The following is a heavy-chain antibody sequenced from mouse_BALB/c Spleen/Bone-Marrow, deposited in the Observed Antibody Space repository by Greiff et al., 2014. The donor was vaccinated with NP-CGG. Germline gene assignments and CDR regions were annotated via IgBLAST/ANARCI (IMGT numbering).Heavy chain of an antibody. CDR1: GYTFTNYW. CDR2: IYPGDGDT. D-gene: IGHD1-2*01. J-gene: IGHJ3*01. Sequence: VHLQQSGAELARPGASVKLSCKASGYTFTNYWLQWVKQRPGQGLEWIGAIYPGDGDTRYTQKFKGKATLTADKSSSTAYMQLSSLASEDSAVYYCARGGITTAPFAYWGQGTLVTVSA. V-gene: IGHV1-87*01. CDR3: ARGGITTAPFAY.